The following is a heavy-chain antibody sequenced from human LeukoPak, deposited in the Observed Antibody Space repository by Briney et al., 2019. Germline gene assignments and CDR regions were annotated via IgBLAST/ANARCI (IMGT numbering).Heavy chain of an antibody. CDR1: GFTFSSYA. Sequence: PGGSLRLSCAASGFTFSSYAMHWVRQAPGKGLEWVAIISYDGSKKYYADSVKGRFTISRDNSKNTMYLQMNSLRAEDTAVYYCARDPGCSGGSCYFYFDYWGQGTLVTVSS. D-gene: IGHD2-15*01. J-gene: IGHJ4*02. V-gene: IGHV3-30*04. CDR2: ISYDGSKK. CDR3: ARDPGCSGGSCYFYFDY.